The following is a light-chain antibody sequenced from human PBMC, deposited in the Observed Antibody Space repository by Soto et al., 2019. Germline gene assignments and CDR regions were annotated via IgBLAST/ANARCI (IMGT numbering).Light chain of an antibody. J-gene: IGKJ1*01. CDR3: QQSSGTPWT. CDR1: QSISNY. Sequence: DIQMPQSPSSLSASVGARVTITCRASQSISNYLSWYQQKPGKAPKLLIYAASSLQSGVPTRFRGSGSGTDFTLTISSLQPEEFATYYCQQSSGTPWTFGQGTKVDIK. CDR2: AAS. V-gene: IGKV1-39*01.